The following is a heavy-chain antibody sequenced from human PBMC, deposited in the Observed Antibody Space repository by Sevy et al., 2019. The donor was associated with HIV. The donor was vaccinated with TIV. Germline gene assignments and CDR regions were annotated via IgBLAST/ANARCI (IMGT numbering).Heavy chain of an antibody. CDR2: IYYGGST. CDR1: GGSVSSSSHY. CDR3: ARTPTFDAFDL. D-gene: IGHD4-4*01. J-gene: IGHJ3*01. V-gene: IGHV4-39*01. Sequence: SETLSLTCTVSGGSVSSSSHYWGWIRQPPGKGLEWIGSIYYGGSTDFNPSLRTRVTIFVDTSKNQVSLRLSSVTAADTAVYFCARTPTFDAFDLWGQGTVVTVSS.